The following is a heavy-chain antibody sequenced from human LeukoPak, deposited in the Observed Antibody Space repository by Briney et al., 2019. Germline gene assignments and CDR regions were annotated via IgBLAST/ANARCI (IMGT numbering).Heavy chain of an antibody. V-gene: IGHV4-39*01. CDR1: GGSISTTCY. CDR2: IYYRGNT. CDR3: ARQPPVAAAGNFVDY. J-gene: IGHJ4*02. Sequence: SETLSLTCTASGGSISTTCYWGWIRQPPGKGLEGIGSIYYRGNTYYHPSLKSRLTISVDPSKNQFSLRLSSVTAADPAVYYCARQPPVAAAGNFVDYWGQGTLVTVSS. D-gene: IGHD6-13*01.